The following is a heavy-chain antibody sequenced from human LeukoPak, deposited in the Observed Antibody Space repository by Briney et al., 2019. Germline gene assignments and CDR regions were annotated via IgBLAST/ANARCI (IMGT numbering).Heavy chain of an antibody. V-gene: IGHV4-31*03. CDR1: GGSISSGGYY. D-gene: IGHD1-1*01. Sequence: SETLSLTCTVSGGSISSGGYYWSWIRQHPGKGLEWIGYIYYSGSTYYNPSLKSRVTISVDTSKNQFSLKLSSVTAADTAVYYCARHWYNWSDPRFDYWGQGTLVTVSS. CDR3: ARHWYNWSDPRFDY. J-gene: IGHJ4*02. CDR2: IYYSGST.